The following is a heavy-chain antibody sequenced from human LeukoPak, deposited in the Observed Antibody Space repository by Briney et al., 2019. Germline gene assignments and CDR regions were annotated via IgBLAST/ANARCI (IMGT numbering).Heavy chain of an antibody. D-gene: IGHD1-26*01. J-gene: IGHJ3*02. CDR3: AIYTSGSYERGGLFDAFDI. CDR1: GYTFTGYY. Sequence: ASVKVSFKASGYTFTGYYMHWVRQAPGQGLEWVGWINPNSGGTNYAQKFQGRVTMTRDTSISTAYMKLSRLRSDDTAVYYWAIYTSGSYERGGLFDAFDIWGQGTMVTVSS. CDR2: INPNSGGT. V-gene: IGHV1-2*02.